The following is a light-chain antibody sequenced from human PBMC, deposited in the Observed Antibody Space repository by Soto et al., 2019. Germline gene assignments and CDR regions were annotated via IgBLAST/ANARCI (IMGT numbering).Light chain of an antibody. J-gene: IGKJ5*01. CDR3: QQYHSDPIT. CDR2: WAS. Sequence: DFVMTQSPDSLAVSLGERATINSKSSQSVLSSSNNKNYLAWFQQKPGQPPKLLIYWASTRKSGVPDRFIGGGSGTDFTLTITSLQAEDVAVYYCQQYHSDPITFGQGTRLEIK. V-gene: IGKV4-1*01. CDR1: QSVLSSSNNKNY.